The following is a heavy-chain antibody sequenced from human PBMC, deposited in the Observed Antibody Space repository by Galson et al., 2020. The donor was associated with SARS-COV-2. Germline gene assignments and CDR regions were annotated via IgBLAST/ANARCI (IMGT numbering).Heavy chain of an antibody. D-gene: IGHD4-17*01. CDR1: GGSINNGGYY. CDR3: ARARSDYGDYERGAYGMDV. CDR2: IYFSGSA. J-gene: IGHJ6*02. Sequence: SETLSLTCTVSGGSINNGGYYWSWIRQHPGKGLEWIGYIYFSGSAYYNPSLKSRVTISIDTSNNQFSLKLSSVTAADTAIYYCARARSDYGDYERGAYGMDVWGQGTTVTVSS. V-gene: IGHV4-31*03.